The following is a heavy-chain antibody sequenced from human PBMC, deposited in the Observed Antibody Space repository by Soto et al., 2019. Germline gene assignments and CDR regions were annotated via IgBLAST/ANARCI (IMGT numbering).Heavy chain of an antibody. CDR3: ATIAVPPAFDI. Sequence: GGSLRLSCAASGFIFSAFGIHWVRQAPGKGLEWVAVMSFDGSIKYYADSVKGRFTISRDNSKNTLYLQMNSLRAEDTAVYYCATIAVPPAFDIWGQGTMVTVSS. V-gene: IGHV3-30*03. J-gene: IGHJ3*02. CDR2: MSFDGSIK. CDR1: GFIFSAFG. D-gene: IGHD6-19*01.